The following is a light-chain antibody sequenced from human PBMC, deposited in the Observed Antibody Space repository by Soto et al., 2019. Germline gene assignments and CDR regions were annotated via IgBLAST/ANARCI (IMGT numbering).Light chain of an antibody. CDR1: QSVSSSY. Sequence: EIVLTQSPGTLSLSPGERATLSCRASQSVSSSYLAWYQQKPGQAPRLLIYGASSRATGIPDRFSGSGSGTDFTLTIIRLVPEDFAVYYCQQYGSSLYTFGQGTKLEIK. V-gene: IGKV3-20*01. CDR2: GAS. J-gene: IGKJ2*01. CDR3: QQYGSSLYT.